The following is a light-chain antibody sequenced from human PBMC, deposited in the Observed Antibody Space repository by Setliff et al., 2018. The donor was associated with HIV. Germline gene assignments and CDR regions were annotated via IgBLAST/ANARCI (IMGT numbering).Light chain of an antibody. V-gene: IGLV2-14*02. CDR3: SSYTTTDTYV. CDR2: QAS. Sequence: QSALAQPASVSGSPGQSITISCTGTSGDVGRYNLVSWYQQQPGKPPKLMIYQASKRPSGVSNRFSGSKSGNTASLTISGLQAEDEADYYCSSYTTTDTYVFGIGTKVTVL. J-gene: IGLJ1*01. CDR1: SGDVGRYNL.